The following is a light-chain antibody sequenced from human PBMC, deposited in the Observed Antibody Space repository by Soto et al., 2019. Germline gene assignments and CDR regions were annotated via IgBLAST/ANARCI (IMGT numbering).Light chain of an antibody. CDR1: RSDIGGYKY. V-gene: IGLV2-14*01. CDR3: SSYTSSSALYV. CDR2: EVS. J-gene: IGLJ7*01. Sequence: QSVLTQPASVSGSPGQSITISCTGSRSDIGGYKYVSWYQQLPGKAPKLLIYEVSVRPSGITDRFSGSKSGITASLTISGLQSGDEAVYYCSSYTSSSALYVFGSGTQLTVL.